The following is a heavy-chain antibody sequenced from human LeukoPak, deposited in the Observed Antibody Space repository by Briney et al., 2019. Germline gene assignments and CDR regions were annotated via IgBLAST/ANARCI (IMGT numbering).Heavy chain of an antibody. D-gene: IGHD6-25*01. Sequence: SETLSLTCTVSGGSMNSTSYYWGWIRQPPGNGPDWIANIYYSGTTYYNPSLKSRVTISVDMSKNHFSLILRSVTAADTAVYYCARLGYSTGWYNSWGQGTLVTVSS. J-gene: IGHJ5*01. CDR2: IYYSGTT. CDR1: GGSMNSTSYY. CDR3: ARLGYSTGWYNS. V-gene: IGHV4-39*02.